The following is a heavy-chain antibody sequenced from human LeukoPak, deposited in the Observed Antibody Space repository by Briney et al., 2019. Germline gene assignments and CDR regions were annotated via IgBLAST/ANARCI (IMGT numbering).Heavy chain of an antibody. Sequence: SETLSLTCAVYGGSFSGYYWSWIRQPPGKGLEWIGEINHSGSTNYNPSLKSRVTISVDTSKNQFSLKLSSVTAADTAVYYCAREGGYYDSSGYPTYYFDYWGQGTLVTVSS. CDR3: AREGGYYDSSGYPTYYFDY. CDR1: GGSFSGYY. D-gene: IGHD3-22*01. V-gene: IGHV4-34*01. J-gene: IGHJ4*02. CDR2: INHSGST.